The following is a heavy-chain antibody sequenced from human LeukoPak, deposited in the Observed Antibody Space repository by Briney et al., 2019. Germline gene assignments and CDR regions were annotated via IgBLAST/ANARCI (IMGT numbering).Heavy chain of an antibody. Sequence: SETLSLTCTVSGYSISSGYYWGWIRQPPGKGLEWIGRIYHSGSTYYNPSLKSRVTISVDTSKNQFSLKLSSVTAADTAVYYCARDGLYSRAAARDFQHWGQGTLVTVSS. CDR1: GYSISSGYY. D-gene: IGHD6-13*01. CDR3: ARDGLYSRAAARDFQH. V-gene: IGHV4-38-2*02. J-gene: IGHJ1*01. CDR2: IYHSGST.